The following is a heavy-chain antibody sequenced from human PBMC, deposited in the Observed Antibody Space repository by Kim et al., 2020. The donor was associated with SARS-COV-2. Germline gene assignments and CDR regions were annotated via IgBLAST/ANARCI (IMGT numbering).Heavy chain of an antibody. V-gene: IGHV3-11*06. J-gene: IGHJ4*02. D-gene: IGHD6-13*01. CDR3: ARSVEAAAGLVGAQGGFDY. Sequence: GRFTISRDNAKNSLYLQMNSLRAEDTAVYYCARSVEAAAGLVGAQGGFDYWGQGTLVTVSS.